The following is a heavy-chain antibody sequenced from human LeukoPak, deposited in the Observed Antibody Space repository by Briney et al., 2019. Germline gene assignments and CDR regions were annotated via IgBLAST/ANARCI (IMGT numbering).Heavy chain of an antibody. J-gene: IGHJ4*02. CDR3: VSGQGAPRLRAEY. D-gene: IGHD1-14*01. Sequence: SETLSLTCAVYGGSFSGHYWSWIRQPPGKGLEWIGEIIHTGSTKYNPSLESRVTMSLDASRNQFSLELSSVTAADTAVYYCVSGQGAPRLRAEYWGQGTLVIVSS. V-gene: IGHV4-34*12. CDR2: IIHTGST. CDR1: GGSFSGHY.